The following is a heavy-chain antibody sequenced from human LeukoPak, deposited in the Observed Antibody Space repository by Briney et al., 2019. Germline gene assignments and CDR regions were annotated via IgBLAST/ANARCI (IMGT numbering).Heavy chain of an antibody. CDR3: ARDPIGSRWPYYFDY. CDR1: GGTFSSYA. D-gene: IGHD6-13*01. CDR2: INAGNGNT. V-gene: IGHV1-3*01. Sequence: ASVKVSCKASGGTFSSYAISWVRQAPGQRLEWMGWINAGNGNTKYSQKFQARVTIIRDTSASTAYMELSSLRSEDTAVYYCARDPIGSRWPYYFDYWGQGTLVTVSS. J-gene: IGHJ4*02.